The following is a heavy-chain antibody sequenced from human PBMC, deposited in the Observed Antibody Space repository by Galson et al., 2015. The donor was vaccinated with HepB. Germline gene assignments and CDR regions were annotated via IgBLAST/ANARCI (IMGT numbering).Heavy chain of an antibody. CDR2: INAGNGNT. D-gene: IGHD3-10*01. J-gene: IGHJ4*02. Sequence: SVKVSCKASGYTFTSYAMHWVRQAPGQRLEWMGWINAGNGNTKYSQKFQGRVTITRDTSASTAYMELSSLRSEDTAVYYCARDGVGFGELSPLFDYWGQGTLVTVSS. CDR1: GYTFTSYA. CDR3: ARDGVGFGELSPLFDY. V-gene: IGHV1-3*01.